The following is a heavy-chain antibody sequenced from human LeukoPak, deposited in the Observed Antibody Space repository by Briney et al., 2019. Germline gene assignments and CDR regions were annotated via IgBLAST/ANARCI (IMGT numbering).Heavy chain of an antibody. J-gene: IGHJ4*02. CDR3: AKRSSTSSGYFDL. D-gene: IGHD3-22*01. CDR1: GFTSNNYA. CDR2: ITGTGAYT. V-gene: IGHV3-23*01. Sequence: AGGSLRLSCAASGFTSNNYAMTWVRQAPGKGLEWVSTITGTGAYTNYADSVKGRFTISRDNSKNTMYLQMNSLRAEDTAIYYRAKRSSTSSGYFDLWGWGTLVTVSS.